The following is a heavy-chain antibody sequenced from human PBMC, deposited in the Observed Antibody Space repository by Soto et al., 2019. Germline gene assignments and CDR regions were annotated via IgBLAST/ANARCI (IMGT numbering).Heavy chain of an antibody. CDR2: ISGSGGST. D-gene: IGHD3-22*01. J-gene: IGHJ4*02. CDR1: GFTFSGYS. V-gene: IGHV3-23*01. CDR3: AKEADISGYYPDY. Sequence: VGSLRLSCAASGFTFSGYSMSWVRQAPGKGLEWVSVISGSGGSTHYADSVKGRSTISRDNSKNTLHLQVNSLRGEDTAVYYCAKEADISGYYPDYWGQGTQVTVSS.